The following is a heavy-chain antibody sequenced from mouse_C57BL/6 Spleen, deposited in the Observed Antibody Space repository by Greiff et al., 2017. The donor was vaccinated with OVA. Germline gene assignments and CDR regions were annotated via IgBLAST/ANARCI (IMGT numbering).Heavy chain of an antibody. V-gene: IGHV1-52*01. J-gene: IGHJ4*01. CDR3: ARSYDYYYAMDY. D-gene: IGHD2-4*01. CDR2: IDPSDSET. Sequence: QVQLQQPGADLVRPGSSVKLSCMASGYTFTSYWMHWVKQRPIQGLEWIGNIDPSDSETHYNQKFKDKATLTVDKSSSTAYMQLSSLTSEDSAVYYGARSYDYYYAMDYWGQGTSVTVSS. CDR1: GYTFTSYW.